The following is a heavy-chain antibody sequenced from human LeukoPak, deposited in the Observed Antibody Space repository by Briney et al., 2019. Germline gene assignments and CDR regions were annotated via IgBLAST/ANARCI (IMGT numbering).Heavy chain of an antibody. V-gene: IGHV3-66*01. D-gene: IGHD3-22*01. CDR3: ARDSADNYDSSGYTDY. CDR1: GFTVSSNY. CDR2: IYSGGST. Sequence: GGSLRLSCAASGFTVSSNYMSWVRQAPGKGLEWSQVIYSGGSTYYADSVKGRFTISRDNSKNTLYLQMNSLRAEDTAVYYCARDSADNYDSSGYTDYWGQGTLVPVSS. J-gene: IGHJ4*02.